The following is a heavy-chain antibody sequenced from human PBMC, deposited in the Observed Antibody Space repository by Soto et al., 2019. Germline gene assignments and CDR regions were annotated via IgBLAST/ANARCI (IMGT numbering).Heavy chain of an antibody. V-gene: IGHV1-46*01. CDR2: INPSGGST. J-gene: IGHJ6*02. D-gene: IGHD3-22*01. CDR3: AREGNYDDSRIAATWYYGMDV. Sequence: ASVKVSCKASGYTFTSYYMHWVRQAPGQGLEWMGIINPSGGSTSYAQKFQGRVTMTRDTSTSTVYMELSSLRSEDTAVYYCAREGNYDDSRIAATWYYGMDVWGQGTTVTVSS. CDR1: GYTFTSYY.